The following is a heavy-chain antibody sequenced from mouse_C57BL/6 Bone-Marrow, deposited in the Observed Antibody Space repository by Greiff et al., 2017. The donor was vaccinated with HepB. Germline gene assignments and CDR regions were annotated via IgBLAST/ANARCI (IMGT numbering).Heavy chain of an antibody. CDR3: ARRGLGAVVAKDWYFDV. CDR1: GYTFTSYW. V-gene: IGHV1-59*01. Sequence: QVQLQQPGAELVRPGTSVKLSCKASGYTFTSYWMHWVKQRPGQGLEWIGVIDPSDSYTNYNQKFKGKATLTVDTSSSTAYMQLSSLTSEDSAVYYCARRGLGAVVAKDWYFDVWGTGTTVTVS. CDR2: IDPSDSYT. D-gene: IGHD1-1*01. J-gene: IGHJ1*03.